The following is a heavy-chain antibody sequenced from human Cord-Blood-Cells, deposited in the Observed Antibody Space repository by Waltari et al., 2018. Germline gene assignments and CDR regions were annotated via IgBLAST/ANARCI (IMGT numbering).Heavy chain of an antibody. D-gene: IGHD3-3*01. CDR1: GYSISSGYY. CDR2: IYHSGST. Sequence: QVQLQESGPGLVKPSETLSLTCAVPGYSISSGYYWGWIRQPPGKGLEWIGSIYHSGSTYYNPSRKIRVTISVDTSKNQFSLKLSSVTAADTAVYYCARVDDFWSGYAFDYWGQGTLVTVSS. J-gene: IGHJ4*02. CDR3: ARVDDFWSGYAFDY. V-gene: IGHV4-38-2*01.